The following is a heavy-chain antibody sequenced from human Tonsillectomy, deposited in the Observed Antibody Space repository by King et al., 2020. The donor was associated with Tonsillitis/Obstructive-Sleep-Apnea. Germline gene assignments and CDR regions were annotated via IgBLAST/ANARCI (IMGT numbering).Heavy chain of an antibody. V-gene: IGHV3-74*01. Sequence: VQLVESGGGLVQPGGSLRLSCLASGFTFSSYWMHWVRQVPGKGLVWVSRINFNGSTTTYADSVKGRFTISRDNAKNTLYLQMNSLRAEDTAVYYCARGPAPTAAFDIWGQGTMVTVSS. CDR2: INFNGSTT. CDR3: ARGPAPTAAFDI. J-gene: IGHJ3*02. CDR1: GFTFSSYW. D-gene: IGHD1-1*01.